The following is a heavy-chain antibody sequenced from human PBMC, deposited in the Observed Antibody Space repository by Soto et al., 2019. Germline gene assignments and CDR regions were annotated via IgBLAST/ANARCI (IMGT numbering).Heavy chain of an antibody. V-gene: IGHV4-39*01. D-gene: IGHD3-9*01. Sequence: QLQLQESGPGLVKPSETLSLTCSVSGDSINSDNYYWGWIRQPPGKGLEWIGSIYSRGNTYYNPSLHTRVTISLDKFKSQFSLKLHSVTAGDSAVYFRASAEGLATIAYYFAYWGQGPLVTVSS. CDR2: IYSRGNT. CDR1: GDSINSDNYY. J-gene: IGHJ4*02. CDR3: ASAEGLATIAYYFAY.